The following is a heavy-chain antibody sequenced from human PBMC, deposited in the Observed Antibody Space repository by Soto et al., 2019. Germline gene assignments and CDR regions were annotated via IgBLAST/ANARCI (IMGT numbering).Heavy chain of an antibody. J-gene: IGHJ4*02. D-gene: IGHD6-19*01. Sequence: EVQLVESGGGLVQPGGSLRLSCAASSFTFSSYWMHWVRQTPGKGLVWVSRIDSAGSIITYADSVKGRFTISRDNAKNTLYLQMNSLRAEDTAIYYCARDQTVTGPTTFDHCGQGTLVTVSS. CDR2: IDSAGSII. CDR1: SFTFSSYW. CDR3: ARDQTVTGPTTFDH. V-gene: IGHV3-74*01.